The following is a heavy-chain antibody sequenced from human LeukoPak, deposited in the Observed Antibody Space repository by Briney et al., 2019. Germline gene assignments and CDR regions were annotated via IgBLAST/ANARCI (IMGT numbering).Heavy chain of an antibody. CDR1: GFTFSSYA. CDR2: ISGSGGST. J-gene: IGHJ4*02. Sequence: GGSLRLSCAASGFTFSSYAMSRVRQAPGKGLEWVSAISGSGGSTYYADSVKGRFIISRDNSTNTLYLQMNSLRADDTAVYYCAKEGGYSGYEVAFFDYWGQGTLVTVSS. CDR3: AKEGGYSGYEVAFFDY. V-gene: IGHV3-23*01. D-gene: IGHD5-12*01.